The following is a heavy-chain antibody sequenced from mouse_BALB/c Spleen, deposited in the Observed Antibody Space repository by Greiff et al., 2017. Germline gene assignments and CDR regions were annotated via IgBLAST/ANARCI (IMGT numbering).Heavy chain of an antibody. Sequence: EVQVVESGGGLVQPGGSLRLSCATSGFTFTDYYMSWVRQPPGKALELLGFIRNKANGYTTEYSASVKGRFTISRDNSQSILYLQMNTLRAEDSATYYCAKDLGYFDYWGQGTTLTVSS. J-gene: IGHJ2*01. D-gene: IGHD4-1*01. V-gene: IGHV7-3*02. CDR3: AKDLGYFDY. CDR1: GFTFTDYY. CDR2: IRNKANGYTT.